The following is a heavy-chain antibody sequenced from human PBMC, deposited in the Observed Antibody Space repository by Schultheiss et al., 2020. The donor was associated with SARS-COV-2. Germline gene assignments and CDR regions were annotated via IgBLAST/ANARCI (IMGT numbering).Heavy chain of an antibody. J-gene: IGHJ4*02. CDR2: IKCDGSEK. Sequence: GGSLRLSCAASGFTFSSYAMSWVRQAPGKGLEWVADIKCDGSEKYYVDSVKGRFTISRDNAKNSLYLQMNSLRAEDTAVYYCASAIAAFDYWGQGTLVTVSS. D-gene: IGHD6-13*01. V-gene: IGHV3-7*03. CDR3: ASAIAAFDY. CDR1: GFTFSSYA.